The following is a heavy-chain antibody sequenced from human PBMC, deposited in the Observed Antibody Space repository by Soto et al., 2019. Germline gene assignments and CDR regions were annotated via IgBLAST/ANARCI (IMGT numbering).Heavy chain of an antibody. J-gene: IGHJ4*02. Sequence: GGSLRLSCVASGFTFSSSFMGWVRQAPGKGLEWVANINQDGGGTYYVDSVQGRFTISRDNAKDSLYLQMDSLRGEDTAVYYCARYFRGSGRYFFDYWGQGTLVTVSS. V-gene: IGHV3-7*03. CDR1: GFTFSSSF. D-gene: IGHD6-19*01. CDR2: INQDGGGT. CDR3: ARYFRGSGRYFFDY.